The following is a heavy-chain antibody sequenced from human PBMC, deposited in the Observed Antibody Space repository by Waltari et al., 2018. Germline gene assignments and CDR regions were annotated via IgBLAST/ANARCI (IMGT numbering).Heavy chain of an antibody. D-gene: IGHD5-12*01. J-gene: IGHJ4*02. Sequence: VQLVESGGGLVQPGGSLRLSCAASGFTFSSYGMHWVRRAPGKGLEWVAVISYDGSNKYYADSVKGRFTISRDNSKNTLYLQMNSLRAEDTAVYYCAKDYSGYDHYFDYWGQGTLVTVSS. CDR3: AKDYSGYDHYFDY. V-gene: IGHV3-30*18. CDR2: ISYDGSNK. CDR1: GFTFSSYG.